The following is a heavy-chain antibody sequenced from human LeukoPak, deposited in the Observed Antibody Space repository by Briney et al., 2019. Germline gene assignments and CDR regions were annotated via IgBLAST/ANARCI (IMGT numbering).Heavy chain of an antibody. D-gene: IGHD5-24*01. CDR2: ISSSSSYI. Sequence: GGSLRLSCAASGFTFSSYSMNWVRQAPGKGLEWVSSISSSSSYIYYADSVKGRFTISRDNAKNSLYLQMNSLRAEDTAVYYCARVMATEVGDWFDPWGQGTLVTVSS. J-gene: IGHJ5*02. CDR3: ARVMATEVGDWFDP. CDR1: GFTFSSYS. V-gene: IGHV3-21*01.